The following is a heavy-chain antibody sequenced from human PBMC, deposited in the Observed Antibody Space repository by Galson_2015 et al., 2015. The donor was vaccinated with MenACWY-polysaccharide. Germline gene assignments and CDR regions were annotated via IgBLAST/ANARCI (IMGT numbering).Heavy chain of an antibody. CDR1: GFTFNSYT. Sequence: SLRLSCAASGFTFNSYTMSWVRQAPGKGLEWVSAISGSGASTYYADSVKGRFTISRDNSKSTLYLQINSLRAEDTAVYYCANPGLSTGRSSDVDYWGQGTMVTVSS. D-gene: IGHD4-17*01. J-gene: IGHJ3*01. V-gene: IGHV3-23*01. CDR3: ANPGLSTGRSSDVDY. CDR2: ISGSGAST.